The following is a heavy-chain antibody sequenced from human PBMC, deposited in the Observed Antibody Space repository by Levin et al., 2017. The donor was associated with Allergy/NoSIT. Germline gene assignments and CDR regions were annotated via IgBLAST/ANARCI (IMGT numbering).Heavy chain of an antibody. J-gene: IGHJ4*02. V-gene: IGHV3-30*03. CDR3: ASRVSDY. CDR2: ISGGGNDG. CDR1: GLNFNNYG. Sequence: LSLTCAVPGLNFNNYGMNWVRQAPGKGLEWVALISGGGNDGFYTDSVRGRFTISRDNSKNTLYLQMNSLRPDDTAVYYCASRVSDYWGQGTLVAVSS.